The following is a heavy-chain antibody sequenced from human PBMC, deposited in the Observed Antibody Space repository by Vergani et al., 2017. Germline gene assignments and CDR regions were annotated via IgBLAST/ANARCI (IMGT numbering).Heavy chain of an antibody. J-gene: IGHJ6*02. Sequence: QVQLVESGGGVVQPGRSLRLSCAASGFTFSSYGMHWVRQAPGKGLEWVAVIWYDGSNKYYADSVKGRFTISRDNSKNTLYLQMNSLRAEDTAVYYCARDRIAVAGLGGMDVWGQGTTVTVSS. V-gene: IGHV3-33*01. CDR2: IWYDGSNK. CDR3: ARDRIAVAGLGGMDV. CDR1: GFTFSSYG. D-gene: IGHD6-19*01.